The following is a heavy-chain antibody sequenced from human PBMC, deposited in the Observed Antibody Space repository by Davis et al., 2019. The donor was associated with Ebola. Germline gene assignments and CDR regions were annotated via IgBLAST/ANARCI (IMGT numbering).Heavy chain of an antibody. CDR1: GGTFSSYT. CDR2: IIPILGIA. J-gene: IGHJ4*02. V-gene: IGHV1-69*02. CDR3: ARAQFPTTSDH. D-gene: IGHD1-1*01. Sequence: AASVKVSCKASGGTFSSYTISWVRQAPGQGLEWMGRIIPILGIANYAQKFQGRVTITADKSTSTAYMEVGILRSDDTAVYYCARAQFPTTSDHWGQGTLVTVSS.